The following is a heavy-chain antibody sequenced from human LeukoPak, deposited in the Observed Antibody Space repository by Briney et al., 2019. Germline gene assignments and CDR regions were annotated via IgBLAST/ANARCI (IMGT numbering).Heavy chain of an antibody. D-gene: IGHD5-18*01. V-gene: IGHV5-51*01. CDR1: GYSFTTFW. CDR3: ARSYTLMAFFDY. J-gene: IGHJ4*02. Sequence: GESLKISCKGSGYSFTTFWIGWVRQMPGKGLEWMGIIHPGDSDTTYSPSFQGQIHISVDKSISTAYLQWSSLKASDTAIYYCARSYTLMAFFDYWGQGTLVTVSS. CDR2: IHPGDSDT.